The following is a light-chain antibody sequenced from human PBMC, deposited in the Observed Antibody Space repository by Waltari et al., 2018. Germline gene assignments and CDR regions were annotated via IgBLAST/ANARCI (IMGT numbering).Light chain of an antibody. Sequence: QSALSQPASVSGSPGQSVTVSCTGSSSDVGDYNFASWYRQHPGKAPELMIHDVDKRPSGVSNRFSGSKSGNTASLTISGLQAEDQADYYCCSYAGRGTFVFGTGTQVTVL. CDR2: DVD. J-gene: IGLJ1*01. V-gene: IGLV2-23*02. CDR1: SSDVGDYNF. CDR3: CSYAGRGTFV.